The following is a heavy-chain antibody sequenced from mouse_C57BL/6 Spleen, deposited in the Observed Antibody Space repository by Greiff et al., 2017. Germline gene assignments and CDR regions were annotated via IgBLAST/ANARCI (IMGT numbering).Heavy chain of an antibody. Sequence: EVKLMESGGGLVQPGGSLKLSCAASGFTFSDYYMYWVRQTPEKRLEWVAYISNGGGSTYYPDTVKGRFTISRDNAKNTLYLQMSRLKSEDTAMYYCARHGYSNGYAMDYWGQGTSVTVSS. V-gene: IGHV5-12*01. CDR2: ISNGGGST. CDR1: GFTFSDYY. CDR3: ARHGYSNGYAMDY. D-gene: IGHD2-5*01. J-gene: IGHJ4*01.